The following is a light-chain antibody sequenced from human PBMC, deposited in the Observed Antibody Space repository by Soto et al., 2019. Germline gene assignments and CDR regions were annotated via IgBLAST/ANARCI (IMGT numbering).Light chain of an antibody. CDR3: QSYDNTLSASV. Sequence: QSVLTQPPSVSGAPGQRVTISCTGSSSNIGAGHVVHWYQQFPDRAPNLLIYGSSNRPSGVPDRFSGSKSGTSASLAITGLQAEDEAEYYCQSYDNTLSASVFGGGTKLTVL. CDR2: GSS. V-gene: IGLV1-40*01. J-gene: IGLJ2*01. CDR1: SSNIGAGHV.